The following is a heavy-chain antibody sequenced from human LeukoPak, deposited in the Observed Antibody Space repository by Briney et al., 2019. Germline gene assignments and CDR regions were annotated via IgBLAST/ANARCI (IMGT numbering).Heavy chain of an antibody. V-gene: IGHV1-69*13. CDR1: GYTFTSYD. CDR2: ITPIFGTA. CDR3: ARGWLAETTVVTPYNY. J-gene: IGHJ4*02. D-gene: IGHD4-23*01. Sequence: SVKVSCKASGYTFTSYDISWVRQAPGQGLEWMGGITPIFGTANYAQKFQGRVTITAVESMSTAYMELSSLRSEDTAVYYCARGWLAETTVVTPYNYWGQGTLVTVSS.